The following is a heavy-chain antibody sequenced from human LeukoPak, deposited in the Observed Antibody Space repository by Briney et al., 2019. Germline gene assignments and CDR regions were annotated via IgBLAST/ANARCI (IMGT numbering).Heavy chain of an antibody. CDR1: GYIFTGYD. V-gene: IGHV1-8*01. D-gene: IGHD3-9*01. CDR2: MNPGSGNT. J-gene: IGHJ4*02. Sequence: GASVKVSCKASGYIFTGYDIFWVRQATGQGLEWMGWMNPGSGNTGYAQKFQGRVTMTTNTSTNTAYMELSSLSSEDTAVYYCAREEDSGITIFWPYWGQGTLVTVSS. CDR3: AREEDSGITIFWPY.